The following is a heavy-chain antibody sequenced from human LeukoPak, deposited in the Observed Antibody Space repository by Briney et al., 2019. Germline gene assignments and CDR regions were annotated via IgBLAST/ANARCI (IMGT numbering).Heavy chain of an antibody. D-gene: IGHD1-26*01. CDR3: ARRTVGATQTAAFDV. Sequence: KPSETLSLTCTVSGASISSSSYYWGWIRQPPGKGLEWIGSIYYSGSTYYNPSLKSRVTISVDTSKNQFALKLSSVTAADTAVYYCARRTVGATQTAAFDVWGQGTMVTVSS. V-gene: IGHV4-39*01. CDR1: GASISSSSYY. CDR2: IYYSGST. J-gene: IGHJ3*01.